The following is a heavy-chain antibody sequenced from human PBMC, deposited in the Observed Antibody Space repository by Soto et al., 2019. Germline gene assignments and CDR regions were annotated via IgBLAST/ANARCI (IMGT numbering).Heavy chain of an antibody. D-gene: IGHD6-13*01. Sequence: DVQLVESGGGLVQPGRSLRLSCAASGFTFADYAMHWVRQAPGKGLEWVSGISWNSGSIGYADSVKGRFTISRDNAKNSLYLQMNSLRAEDTALYYCAKGSWYGGNYYYYYGMDVWGQGTTVTVSS. CDR2: ISWNSGSI. V-gene: IGHV3-9*01. CDR1: GFTFADYA. J-gene: IGHJ6*02. CDR3: AKGSWYGGNYYYYYGMDV.